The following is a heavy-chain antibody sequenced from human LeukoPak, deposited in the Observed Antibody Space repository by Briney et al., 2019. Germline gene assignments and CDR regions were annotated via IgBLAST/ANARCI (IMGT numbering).Heavy chain of an antibody. CDR2: SNPNSGGT. CDR1: GYTFTGYY. J-gene: IGHJ6*03. Sequence: ASVNVSCKASGYTFTGYYMHWVRQAPGQGLEWMGWSNPNSGGTNYAQKFQGRGTMTRGTSISTAHMELSRLRSDDTAVYYCRAVDGYYYYMDVWGKGTTVTVSS. V-gene: IGHV1-2*02. D-gene: IGHD2-2*01. CDR3: RAVDGYYYYMDV.